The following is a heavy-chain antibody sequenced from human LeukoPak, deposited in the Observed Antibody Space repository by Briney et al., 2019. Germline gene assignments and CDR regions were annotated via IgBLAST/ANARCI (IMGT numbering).Heavy chain of an antibody. CDR1: GYTFTSYG. J-gene: IGHJ4*02. CDR3: ARPYYDSSGPIDTYYFDY. CDR2: ISAYNGNT. D-gene: IGHD3-22*01. Sequence: GASVKVSCKASGYTFTSYGISWVRQAPGQGLEWMGWISAYNGNTNYAQKLQGRVTMTTDTSTSTAYMELRSLRSDDTAVYYCARPYYDSSGPIDTYYFDYWGQGTLVTVSS. V-gene: IGHV1-18*01.